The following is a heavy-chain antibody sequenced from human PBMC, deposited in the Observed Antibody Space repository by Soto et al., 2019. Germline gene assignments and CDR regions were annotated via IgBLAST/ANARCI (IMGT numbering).Heavy chain of an antibody. V-gene: IGHV4-4*02. CDR3: AREIVTAGGNNYFDP. J-gene: IGHJ5*02. CDR1: GGTVTISHW. D-gene: IGHD2-21*02. CDR2: VYHTGDT. Sequence: SETLSLTCGVSGGTVTISHWCSWVRQSPGGGLEWIGNVYHTGDTNLNPSLQSRVTISVDKSNNQFSLRLNSLTAADTAVYFCAREIVTAGGNNYFDPWGPGTLVTVSS.